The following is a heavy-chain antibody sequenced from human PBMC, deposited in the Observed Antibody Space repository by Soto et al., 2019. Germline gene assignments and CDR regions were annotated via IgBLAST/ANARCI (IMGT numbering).Heavy chain of an antibody. J-gene: IGHJ6*02. CDR3: ARDKITPRRHFYQIGMDV. CDR2: INPANGNT. D-gene: IGHD2-2*01. V-gene: IGHV1-3*01. Sequence: QVQLVQSGAEVRKPGASVTVSCKASGYSFTQYAIHWVRQAPGRSLEWLGWINPANGNTKYSEKFQGRVTFTRDTAATTAYMELSRLRSEAAGLYYCARDKITPRRHFYQIGMDVWGQGTTVTVSS. CDR1: GYSFTQYA.